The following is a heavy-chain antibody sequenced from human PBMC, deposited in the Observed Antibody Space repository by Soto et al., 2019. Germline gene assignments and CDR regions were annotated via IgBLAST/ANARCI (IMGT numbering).Heavy chain of an antibody. V-gene: IGHV4-4*02. J-gene: IGHJ4*02. D-gene: IGHD7-27*01. Sequence: SETLSLTCAVSGTSISSTFWWTWVRQPPGKGLEWIGEIYHSGSTKYNPSLKSRVTISVDKSNNQFSLELRAVTAADTAVYYCAYPLTGELFPEALGYWGQGTLVTVSS. CDR2: IYHSGST. CDR1: GTSISSTFW. CDR3: AYPLTGELFPEALGY.